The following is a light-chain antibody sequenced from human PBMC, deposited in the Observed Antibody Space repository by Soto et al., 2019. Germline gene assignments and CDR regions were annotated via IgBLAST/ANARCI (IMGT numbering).Light chain of an antibody. J-gene: IGKJ1*01. Sequence: DIQLTQHPSFLSASVGDRVTITSRSSQFVSSFLGWYQQKPGTVPKLLIFDVFILASGVPSRFSGSGSGTEFTLTISSLQPEDFATYSCQPYYISWSFGQGTKVDI. CDR1: QFVSSF. V-gene: IGKV1-5*01. CDR2: DVF. CDR3: QPYYISWS.